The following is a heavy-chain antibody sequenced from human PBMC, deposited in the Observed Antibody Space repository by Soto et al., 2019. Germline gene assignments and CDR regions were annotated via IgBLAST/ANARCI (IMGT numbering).Heavy chain of an antibody. D-gene: IGHD2-15*01. Sequence: RGASLKISCKGSGYSFAGYWITWVRQKPGKGLEWMGRIDPSDSQTYYSPSFRGHVTISATKSITTVFLQWSSLRASDPAMYYCARQGILTWFDYWGQGTLVTVSS. CDR2: IDPSDSQT. J-gene: IGHJ4*02. CDR3: ARQGILTWFDY. CDR1: GYSFAGYW. V-gene: IGHV5-10-1*01.